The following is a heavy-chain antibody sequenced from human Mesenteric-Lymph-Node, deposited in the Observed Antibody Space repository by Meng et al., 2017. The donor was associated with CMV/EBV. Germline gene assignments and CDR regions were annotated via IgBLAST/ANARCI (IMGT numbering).Heavy chain of an antibody. D-gene: IGHD6-13*01. Sequence: SGGTFSSYAISWVRQAPGQGLEWMGGIIPIFGTANYAQKFQGRVTITADESTSTAYMELSSLRSEDTAVYYCASEGSLSKADYFDYWGQGTLVTVSS. CDR3: ASEGSLSKADYFDY. V-gene: IGHV1-69*01. CDR2: IIPIFGTA. CDR1: GGTFSSYA. J-gene: IGHJ4*02.